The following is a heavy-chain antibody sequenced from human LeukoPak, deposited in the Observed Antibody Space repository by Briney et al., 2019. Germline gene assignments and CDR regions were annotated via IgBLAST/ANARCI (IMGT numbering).Heavy chain of an antibody. CDR3: ARKVGSGWWYNWFDP. J-gene: IGHJ5*02. V-gene: IGHV1-18*04. D-gene: IGHD6-19*01. CDR2: ISAYNGNT. CDR1: GYTFTGYY. Sequence: ASVKVSCKASGYTFTGYYMHWVRQAPGQGLEWMGWISAYNGNTNYAQKLQGRVTLTTDTSTSTAYMELRSLRSDDAAVYYCARKVGSGWWYNWFDPWSQGTLVTVSS.